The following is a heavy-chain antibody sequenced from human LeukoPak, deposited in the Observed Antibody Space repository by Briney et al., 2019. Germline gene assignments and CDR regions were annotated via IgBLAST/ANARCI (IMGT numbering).Heavy chain of an antibody. J-gene: IGHJ4*02. V-gene: IGHV1-2*02. CDR1: GYTFIGYY. Sequence: ASVKVSCKASGYTFIGYYIHWVRQAPGQGLEWVGWVNSNTGDTRYAQKFQGRVTMTRDTSISTAYMELTSLRSDDTAVYYCARLMYSSGWYGGDYWGQGALVTVSS. CDR2: VNSNTGDT. D-gene: IGHD6-19*01. CDR3: ARLMYSSGWYGGDY.